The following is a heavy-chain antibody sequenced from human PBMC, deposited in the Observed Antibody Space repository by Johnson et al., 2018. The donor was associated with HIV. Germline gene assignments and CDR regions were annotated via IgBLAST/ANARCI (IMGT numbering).Heavy chain of an antibody. CDR2: ISYDGSDK. J-gene: IGHJ3*02. D-gene: IGHD1-1*01. V-gene: IGHV3-30*04. Sequence: QVQLVESGGGVVQSGRSLRLSCAASGFTFSSYGMHWVRQAPAKGLEWVAVISYDGSDKDYADSVKGRFTISRDSSKNTLYLQMNSLRIEDTAVYYCARVTRYNWNSDAFDIWGQGTMVTVSS. CDR3: ARVTRYNWNSDAFDI. CDR1: GFTFSSYG.